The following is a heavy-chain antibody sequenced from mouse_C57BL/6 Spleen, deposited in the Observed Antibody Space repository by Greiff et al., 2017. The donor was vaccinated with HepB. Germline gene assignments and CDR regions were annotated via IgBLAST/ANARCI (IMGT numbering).Heavy chain of an antibody. D-gene: IGHD6-5*01. J-gene: IGHJ2*01. V-gene: IGHV1-55*01. CDR1: GYTFTSYW. CDR2: IYPGSGST. CDR3: ARAESHAYDY. Sequence: QVQLQQPGAELVKPGASVTMSCKASGYTFTSYWINWVKQSPGQGLEWIGDIYPGSGSTYYNEKFKSKATLTVDTASSTAYMQLSSRTSEASAVYYYARAESHAYDYWGQGTTLTVSS.